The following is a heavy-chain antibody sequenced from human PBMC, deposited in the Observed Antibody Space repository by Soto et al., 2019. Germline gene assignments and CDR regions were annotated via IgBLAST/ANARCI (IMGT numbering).Heavy chain of an antibody. CDR1: GFTFSSYS. CDR3: ARGNGYNRDSCFDY. D-gene: IGHD5-12*01. Sequence: GGSLRLSCAASGFTFSSYSMNWVRQAPGKGLEWVSSISSSSSHIYYADSVKGRFTISRDNAKNSLYLQMNSLRAEDTAVYYCARGNGYNRDSCFDYWGQGTLVTVSS. V-gene: IGHV3-21*01. CDR2: ISSSSSHI. J-gene: IGHJ4*02.